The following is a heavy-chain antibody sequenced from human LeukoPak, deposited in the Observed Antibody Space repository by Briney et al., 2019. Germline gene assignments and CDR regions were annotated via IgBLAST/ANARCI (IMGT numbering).Heavy chain of an antibody. CDR1: GGSISGGSYY. CDR2: IYSSGST. J-gene: IGHJ5*02. D-gene: IGHD2-15*01. CDR3: ARDIVVVVAATYNWFDP. Sequence: SETLSLTCTVSGGSISGGSYYWSWIRQPAGRGLEWIGRIYSSGSTHYNPSLKSRVAISVDTSKNQFSLKLSSVTAADTAVYYCARDIVVVVAATYNWFDPWGQGTLVTVSP. V-gene: IGHV4-61*02.